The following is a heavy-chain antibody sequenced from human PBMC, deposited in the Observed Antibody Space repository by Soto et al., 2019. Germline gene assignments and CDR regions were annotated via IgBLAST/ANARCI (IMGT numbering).Heavy chain of an antibody. CDR2: IKSRADGETT. D-gene: IGHD3-3*01. Sequence: GGSLRLSCAASGLSLVSTWMHWVRQAPGKGLEWVGRIKSRADGETTDYAAPVKGRFTISRDDSRDTLYVQMNSLKSEDTGVYYCAIEYDLGSGYHLQWGDGTQVTVS. CDR3: AIEYDLGSGYHLQ. CDR1: GLSLVSTW. V-gene: IGHV3-15*07. J-gene: IGHJ4*01.